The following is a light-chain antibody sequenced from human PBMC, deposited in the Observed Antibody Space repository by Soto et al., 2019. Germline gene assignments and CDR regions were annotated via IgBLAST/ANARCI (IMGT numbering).Light chain of an antibody. J-gene: IGKJ1*01. CDR3: QQYNGT. CDR2: KAS. CDR1: QSISNW. V-gene: IGKV1-5*03. Sequence: DIQMTQSPSTLSASVGDRVTITCRASQSISNWLAWYQRKPGKAPKLLIYKASSLESGVPSRFSGSGSGTEFTLTISSLQPDDFAIYYCQQYNGTFGQGAKVDIK.